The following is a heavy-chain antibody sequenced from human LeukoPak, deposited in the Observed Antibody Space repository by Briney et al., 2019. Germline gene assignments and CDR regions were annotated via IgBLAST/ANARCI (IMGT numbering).Heavy chain of an antibody. CDR2: IYDSGTT. CDR3: ARSTGGWSYFDH. Sequence: SETLSLTCTVSGGSISSNYWNWIRQPPRKGLEWIGYIYDSGTTNYNPSLKSRATISEDMSKNQFSLKVRSVTAADTAVYYCARSTGGWSYFDHWGQGILVTVSS. V-gene: IGHV4-59*01. CDR1: GGSISSNY. D-gene: IGHD6-19*01. J-gene: IGHJ4*02.